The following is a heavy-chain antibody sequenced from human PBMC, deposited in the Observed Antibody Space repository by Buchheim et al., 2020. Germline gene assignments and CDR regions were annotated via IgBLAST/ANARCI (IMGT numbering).Heavy chain of an antibody. CDR3: ARPSSKRQTRDGMDV. J-gene: IGHJ6*02. CDR1: GLTVSSNY. D-gene: IGHD4-11*01. Sequence: EVQLVETGGGLIQPGGSLRLSCAASGLTVSSNYMSWVRQAPGKGLEWVSVIYSDGNTYYADSVKGRFTIYRDNSRNTLYLQMNSLRAEDTAVYYCARPSSKRQTRDGMDVWGQGTT. CDR2: IYSDGNT. V-gene: IGHV3-53*02.